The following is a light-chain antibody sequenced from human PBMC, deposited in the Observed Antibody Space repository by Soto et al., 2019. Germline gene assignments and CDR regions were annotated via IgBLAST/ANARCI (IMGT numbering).Light chain of an antibody. V-gene: IGKV1-8*01. CDR3: QQYYSYPYT. CDR2: AAS. J-gene: IGKJ2*01. CDR1: QGISSY. Sequence: AIRMTQSPSSLSAATGDRVTITCRASQGISSYLAWYQQKPGKAPKLLIYAASTLKSWVPSRFSGSGSGTDFTLTISCLQSEDFATYYCQQYYSYPYTLGQGTKLEIK.